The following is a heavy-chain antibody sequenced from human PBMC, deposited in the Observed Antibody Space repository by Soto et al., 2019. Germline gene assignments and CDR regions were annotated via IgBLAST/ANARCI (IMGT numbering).Heavy chain of an antibody. Sequence: EVQLLESGGGLVQPGGSLRLSCAASGFTFSSYAMSWVRQAPGKGLEWVSAISGSGGSTYYADSVKGRFTISRDNSKNTLNLQMNSLRAEDTAVYYCAKDHADGDYVGWFDPWGQGTLVTVSS. CDR1: GFTFSSYA. D-gene: IGHD4-17*01. CDR3: AKDHADGDYVGWFDP. CDR2: ISGSGGST. V-gene: IGHV3-23*01. J-gene: IGHJ5*02.